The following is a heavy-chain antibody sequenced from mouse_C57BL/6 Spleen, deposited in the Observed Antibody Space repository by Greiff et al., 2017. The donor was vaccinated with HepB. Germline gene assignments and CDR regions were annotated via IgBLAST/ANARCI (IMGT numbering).Heavy chain of an antibody. V-gene: IGHV1-76*01. Sequence: VKLQQSGAELVRPGASVKLSCKASGYTFTDYYINWVKQRPGQGLEWIARIYPGSGNTYYNEKFKGKATLTAEKSSSTAYMQLSSLTSEDSAVYFCARLHSSGYRGYFDYWGQGTTLTVSS. D-gene: IGHD3-2*02. CDR3: ARLHSSGYRGYFDY. J-gene: IGHJ2*01. CDR2: IYPGSGNT. CDR1: GYTFTDYY.